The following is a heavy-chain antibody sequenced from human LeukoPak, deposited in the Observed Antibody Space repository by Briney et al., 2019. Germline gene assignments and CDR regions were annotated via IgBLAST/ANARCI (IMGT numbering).Heavy chain of an antibody. V-gene: IGHV3-23*01. CDR3: ARDPYCTNGVCYGDYFDY. CDR1: GFTFSNCA. J-gene: IGHJ4*02. Sequence: SGGSLRLSCAASGFTFSNCAMSWVRQAPGKGLEWVSAVSGGGFGTYYADTVKGRFTISRDNSKNTLYLQMNSLRAEDTAVYYCARDPYCTNGVCYGDYFDYWGQGTLVTVSS. CDR2: VSGGGFGT. D-gene: IGHD2-8*01.